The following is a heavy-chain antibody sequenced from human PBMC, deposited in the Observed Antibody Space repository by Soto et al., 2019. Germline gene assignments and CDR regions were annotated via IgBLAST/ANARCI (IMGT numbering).Heavy chain of an antibody. CDR1: GFTFSSYS. CDR2: ISSSTSYI. CDR3: ARGLRVPAANGAGYYYMDV. Sequence: GGSLRLSCAASGFTFSSYSMNWVRQAPGKGLEWVSSISSSTSYIYYADSVKGRFTISRDNAKNSLYLQMNSLRAEDTAVYYCARGLRVPAANGAGYYYMDVWGKGTTVTVSS. J-gene: IGHJ6*03. V-gene: IGHV3-21*01. D-gene: IGHD2-2*01.